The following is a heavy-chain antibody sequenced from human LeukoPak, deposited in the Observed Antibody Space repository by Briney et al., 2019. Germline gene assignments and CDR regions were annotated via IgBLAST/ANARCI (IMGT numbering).Heavy chain of an antibody. J-gene: IGHJ4*02. CDR1: GFTFSNYD. D-gene: IGHD5-24*01. Sequence: GGSLRLSCAASGFTFSNYDMHWVRQAPGKGLEWVSAISSSSTYIYYADSIKGRFTISRDNAENSLYLQMNSLRAVDTAVYFCARGEEKATITALDSWGQGTLVTVSS. CDR2: ISSSSTYI. CDR3: ARGEEKATITALDS. V-gene: IGHV3-21*01.